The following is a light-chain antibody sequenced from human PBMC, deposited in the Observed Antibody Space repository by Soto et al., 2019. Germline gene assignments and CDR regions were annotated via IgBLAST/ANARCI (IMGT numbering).Light chain of an antibody. CDR1: QSLTSSY. CDR3: QQYKSSPPSYT. J-gene: IGKJ2*01. Sequence: EIVLTQSPGTLSLSPGERATLSCRASQSLTSSYLAWYQQKPGQAPRLLIYGESSRATGIPDRFSGSGSGTDFTLTISRLEPEDFAVYYCQQYKSSPPSYTFGLGTKLEIK. V-gene: IGKV3-20*01. CDR2: GES.